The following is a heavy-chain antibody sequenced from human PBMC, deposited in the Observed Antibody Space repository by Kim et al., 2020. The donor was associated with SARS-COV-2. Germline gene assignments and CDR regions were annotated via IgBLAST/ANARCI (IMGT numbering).Heavy chain of an antibody. J-gene: IGHJ6*02. D-gene: IGHD6-13*01. CDR1: GGSISSSNW. CDR3: ARGPGIALSYYYYGMDV. Sequence: SETLSLTCAVSGGSISSSNWWSWVRQPPGKGLEWIGEIYHSGSTNYNPSLKSRVTISVDKSKNQFSLKLSSVTAADTAVYYCARGPGIALSYYYYGMDVWGQGTTVTVSS. CDR2: IYHSGST. V-gene: IGHV4-4*02.